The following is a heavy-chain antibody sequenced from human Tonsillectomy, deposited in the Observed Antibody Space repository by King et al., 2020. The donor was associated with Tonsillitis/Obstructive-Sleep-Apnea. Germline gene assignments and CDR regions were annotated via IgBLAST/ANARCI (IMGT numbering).Heavy chain of an antibody. J-gene: IGHJ6*03. D-gene: IGHD2-8*01. CDR1: GYTFPSHY. V-gene: IGHV1-46*01. Sequence: VQLVESGAEMKEPGASVKVSCKASGYTFPSHYMHWVRQAPGQGLEWMGIINPSGFTRYAQKFQGRVTGTRETSTNTVYMELSSLRFEDTAVYYCAGGGQCTNGVCFFMDVWGKGTTVTVSS. CDR2: INPSGFT. CDR3: AGGGQCTNGVCFFMDV.